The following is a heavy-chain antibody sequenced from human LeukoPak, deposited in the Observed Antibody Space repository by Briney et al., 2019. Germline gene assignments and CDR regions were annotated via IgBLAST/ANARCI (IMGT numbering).Heavy chain of an antibody. CDR3: ARDPDYYDSSGHLSG. CDR2: ISSSSSTI. D-gene: IGHD3-22*01. V-gene: IGHV3-48*01. Sequence: PGGSLRLSCAASGFTFSSYAMSWVRQAPGKGLEWVSYISSSSSTIYYADSVKGRFTISRDNAKNSLYLQMNSLRAEDTAVYYCARDPDYYDSSGHLSGWGQGTLVTVSS. J-gene: IGHJ4*02. CDR1: GFTFSSYA.